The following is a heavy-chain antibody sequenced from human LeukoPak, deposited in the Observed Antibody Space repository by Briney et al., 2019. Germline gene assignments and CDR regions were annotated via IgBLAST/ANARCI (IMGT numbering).Heavy chain of an antibody. D-gene: IGHD3-10*01. J-gene: IGHJ5*02. Sequence: PSETLSLTCAVYGGSFSGYYWSWIRQPPGKGLEWIGGINHSGSTNYNPSLKSRVTISVDTSKNQFSLKLSSVTAADTAVYYCARGSPYYYGSGNWFDPWGQGTLVTVSS. CDR3: ARGSPYYYGSGNWFDP. CDR1: GGSFSGYY. CDR2: INHSGST. V-gene: IGHV4-34*01.